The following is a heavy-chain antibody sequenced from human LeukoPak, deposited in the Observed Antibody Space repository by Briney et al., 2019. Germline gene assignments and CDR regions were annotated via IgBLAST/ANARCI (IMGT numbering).Heavy chain of an antibody. Sequence: ASVKVSCKASGYTFTGYYMHWVRQAPGQGLEGMGWINPNSGGTNYAQKFQGRVTMTRDASISTAYMELSRLRSDDTAVYYCARGRNVVVPADTEGFDPWGQGTLVTVSS. CDR2: INPNSGGT. CDR1: GYTFTGYY. CDR3: ARGRNVVVPADTEGFDP. V-gene: IGHV1-2*02. D-gene: IGHD2-2*01. J-gene: IGHJ5*02.